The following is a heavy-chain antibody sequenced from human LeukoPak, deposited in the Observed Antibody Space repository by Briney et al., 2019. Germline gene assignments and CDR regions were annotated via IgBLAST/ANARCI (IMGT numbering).Heavy chain of an antibody. V-gene: IGHV4-4*07. Sequence: SETLSLTCTVSGGSISSYYWSWVRQPAGKGLEWIGRIYSSGSTNYNPSLKSRVTMSVDTSKSQFSLKLNSVTAADTAVYYCARDFSAATGLFDYWGQGTLVTVSS. CDR2: IYSSGST. D-gene: IGHD6-13*01. CDR1: GGSISSYY. CDR3: ARDFSAATGLFDY. J-gene: IGHJ4*02.